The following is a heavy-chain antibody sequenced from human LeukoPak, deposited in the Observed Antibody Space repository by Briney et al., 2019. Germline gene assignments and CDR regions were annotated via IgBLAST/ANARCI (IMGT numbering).Heavy chain of an antibody. D-gene: IGHD5-24*01. CDR3: ARAPDGYNPGDAFDI. CDR1: GYTFTSYY. V-gene: IGHV1-46*01. J-gene: IGHJ3*02. Sequence: ASVKVSCKASGYTFTSYYMHWVRQAPGQGLEWMGIINPSGGSTSYAQKFQGRVTMARDMSTSTVYMELSSLRSEDTAVYYCARAPDGYNPGDAFDIWGQGTMVTVSS. CDR2: INPSGGST.